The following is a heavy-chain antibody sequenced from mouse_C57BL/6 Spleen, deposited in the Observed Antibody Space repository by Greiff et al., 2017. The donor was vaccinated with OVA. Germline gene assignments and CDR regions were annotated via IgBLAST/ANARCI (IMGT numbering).Heavy chain of an antibody. V-gene: IGHV5-17*01. D-gene: IGHD1-1*01. Sequence: EVKVVESGGGLVKPGGSLKLSCAASGFTFSDYGMHWVRQAPEKGLEWVAYISSGSSNIYYADTVKGRFTISRDNAKNTLFLQMTSLRSEDTAMYYCARGITTVVADYWGQGTTLTVSS. CDR1: GFTFSDYG. J-gene: IGHJ2*01. CDR3: ARGITTVVADY. CDR2: ISSGSSNI.